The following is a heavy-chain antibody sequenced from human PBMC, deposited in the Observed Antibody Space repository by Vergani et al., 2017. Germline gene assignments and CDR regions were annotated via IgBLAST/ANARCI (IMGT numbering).Heavy chain of an antibody. CDR2: ISSSSSYI. CDR3: ARVPELAVAVYFDY. D-gene: IGHD6-19*01. V-gene: IGHV3-21*01. CDR1: GFTFSSYS. Sequence: EVQLVESGGGLVKPGGSLRLSCAASGFTFSSYSMNWVRQAPGKGLEWVSSISSSSSYIYYADSVKGRFTISRDNAKNSLYLQMNSLRAEDTAVYYCARVPELAVAVYFDYWGQGTLVRVFS. J-gene: IGHJ4*02.